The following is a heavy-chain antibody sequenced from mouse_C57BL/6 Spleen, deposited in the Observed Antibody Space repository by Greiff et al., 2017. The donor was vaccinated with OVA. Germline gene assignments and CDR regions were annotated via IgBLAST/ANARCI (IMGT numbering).Heavy chain of an antibody. CDR2: INPNNGGT. CDR3: ARGGLVESFAY. Sequence: EVQLQQSGPELVKPGASVKISCKASGYTFTDYYMNWVKQSHGKSLEWIGDINPNNGGTSYNQKFKGKATLTVAKSSSTAYMELRSLTSEDSAVYYCARGGLVESFAYWGQGTLVTVSA. D-gene: IGHD1-1*01. CDR1: GYTFTDYY. V-gene: IGHV1-26*01. J-gene: IGHJ3*01.